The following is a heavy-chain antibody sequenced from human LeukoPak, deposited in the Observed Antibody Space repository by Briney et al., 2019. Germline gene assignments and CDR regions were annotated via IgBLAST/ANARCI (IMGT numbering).Heavy chain of an antibody. V-gene: IGHV3-49*04. CDR1: GFTFGDYA. Sequence: GGSLRLSCTGSGFTFGDYAMSWVRQTPGKGLEWVGFIRTNSYGGTTEYAASVKGRFTISRDDSKSIAYLQMNSLKTEDTGVYYCTRDPHIDCWGQGTLVTVSS. CDR2: IRTNSYGGTT. J-gene: IGHJ4*02. CDR3: TRDPHIDC.